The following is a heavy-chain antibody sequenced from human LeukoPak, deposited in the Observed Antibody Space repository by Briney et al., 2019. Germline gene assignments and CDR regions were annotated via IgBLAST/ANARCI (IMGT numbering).Heavy chain of an antibody. CDR2: INTNTGNP. J-gene: IGHJ5*02. CDR3: AMVVLWFGESLFDP. D-gene: IGHD3-10*01. V-gene: IGHV7-4-1*02. CDR1: GYTFTSYA. Sequence: ASVKVSCKASGYTFTSYAMNWVRQAPGQGLEWMGWINTNTGNPTYAQGFTGRFVFSLDTSVSTAYLQISSLKAEDTAVYYCAMVVLWFGESLFDPWGQGTLVTVSS.